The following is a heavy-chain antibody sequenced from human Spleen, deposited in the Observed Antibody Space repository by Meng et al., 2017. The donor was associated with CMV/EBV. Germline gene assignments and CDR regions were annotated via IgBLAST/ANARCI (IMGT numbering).Heavy chain of an antibody. V-gene: IGHV3-21*01. Sequence: GESLKISCAASGFTFNAFSLNWVRQAPGKGLEWVSSISTTSTYIYYADSVKGRFTISRDSAKNSLYLEMNSLRVEDTAVYYCAGFGVAITNGLDVWGQGTTVTVSS. J-gene: IGHJ6*02. CDR3: AGFGVAITNGLDV. CDR2: ISTTSTYI. D-gene: IGHD3-3*01. CDR1: GFTFNAFS.